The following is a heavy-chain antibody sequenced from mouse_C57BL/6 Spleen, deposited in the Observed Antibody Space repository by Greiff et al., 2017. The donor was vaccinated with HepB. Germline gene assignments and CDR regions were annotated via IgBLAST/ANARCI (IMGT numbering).Heavy chain of an antibody. CDR1: GFTFSDYG. J-gene: IGHJ4*01. CDR2: ISSGSSTI. D-gene: IGHD3-2*02. V-gene: IGHV5-17*01. Sequence: DVMLVESGGGLVKPGGSLKLSCAASGFTFSDYGMHWVRQAPEKGLEWVAYISSGSSTIYYAETVKGRFTISRDNAKNTLFLQMTSLRSEDTAMYYCARETAQAKDYAMDYWGQGTSVTVSS. CDR3: ARETAQAKDYAMDY.